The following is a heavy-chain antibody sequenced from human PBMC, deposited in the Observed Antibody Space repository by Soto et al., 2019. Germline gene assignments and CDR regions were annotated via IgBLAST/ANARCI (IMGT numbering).Heavy chain of an antibody. Sequence: PSETLSLTCNVSGASISSYNYWGWFRQPPGKGLEWIAYTGDTNVDPSLMYNPSLMGRVTISIDTSKNQFSLKLTSVTAADTAVYYCARHGRRDSRGFYSWFDPWGQGTLVTVSS. CDR3: ARHGRRDSRGFYSWFDP. CDR2: TNVDPS. J-gene: IGHJ5*02. D-gene: IGHD3-22*01. CDR1: GASISSYNY. V-gene: IGHV4-4*09.